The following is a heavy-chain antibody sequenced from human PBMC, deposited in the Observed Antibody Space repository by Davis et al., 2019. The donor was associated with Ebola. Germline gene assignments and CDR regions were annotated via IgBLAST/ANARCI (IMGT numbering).Heavy chain of an antibody. D-gene: IGHD3-3*01. J-gene: IGHJ5*02. Sequence: SVKVSCKASGGTFSSYAISWVRQAPGQGLEWMGGIIPIFGTANYAQKFQGRVTITADESTSTAYMELSSLRSEDTAVYYCARDQGPMDFWSGGNWFDPWGQGTLVTVSS. CDR1: GGTFSSYA. V-gene: IGHV1-69*13. CDR2: IIPIFGTA. CDR3: ARDQGPMDFWSGGNWFDP.